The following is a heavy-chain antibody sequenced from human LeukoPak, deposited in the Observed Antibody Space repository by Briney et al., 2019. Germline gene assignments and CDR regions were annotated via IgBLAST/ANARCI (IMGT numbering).Heavy chain of an antibody. D-gene: IGHD6-19*01. V-gene: IGHV1-24*01. CDR3: ARDHSTGYSSGWLDY. Sequence: ASVKVSCKVSGYTLTELSMHWVRQAPGKGLEWMGGFDPEDGETIYAQKFQGRVTMTEDTSTDTAYMELSSLRSEDTAVYYCARDHSTGYSSGWLDYWGQGTLVTVSS. J-gene: IGHJ4*02. CDR1: GYTLTELS. CDR2: FDPEDGET.